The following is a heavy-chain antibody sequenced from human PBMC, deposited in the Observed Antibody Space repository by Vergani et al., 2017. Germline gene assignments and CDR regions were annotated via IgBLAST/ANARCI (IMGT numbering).Heavy chain of an antibody. CDR3: AKGXVGADTRYYYMDV. J-gene: IGHJ6*03. Sequence: EVRLLESGGGLVQPGGSLRLSCVGSGFTFTSYAMNWVRQAPGKGLEWVSGISGSGATSYYAESMKGRFAMSRDNSKNTVYVQMNNLKPEDTAVYYCAKGXVGADTRYYYMDVWGKGTTVTVSS. CDR1: GFTFTSYA. CDR2: ISGSGATS. D-gene: IGHD1-26*01. V-gene: IGHV3-23*01.